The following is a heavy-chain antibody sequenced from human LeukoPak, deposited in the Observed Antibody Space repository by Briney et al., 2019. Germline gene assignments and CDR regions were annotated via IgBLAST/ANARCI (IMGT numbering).Heavy chain of an antibody. D-gene: IGHD3-3*01. Sequence: SQTLSLTCAISGDSVSSNSAAWNWIRQSPSRGLEWLGRTYYRSKWYNDYAVSVKSRITINPDTSKNQFSLQLSSVTPEDTAVYYCARDKRGDFWSGYPSYYMDVWGKGTTVTVSS. CDR1: GDSVSSNSAA. CDR2: TYYRSKWYN. CDR3: ARDKRGDFWSGYPSYYMDV. V-gene: IGHV6-1*01. J-gene: IGHJ6*03.